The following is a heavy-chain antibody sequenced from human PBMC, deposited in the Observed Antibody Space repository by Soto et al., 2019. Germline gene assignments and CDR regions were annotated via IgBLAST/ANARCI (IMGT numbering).Heavy chain of an antibody. J-gene: IGHJ4*02. CDR2: ISGSADST. Sequence: EVQLLESGGSLVQPGGSLRLSCAASGFTFSTYAMSWVRQAPGKGLEWVSTISGSADSTFYADSAKGRFTISRDNSKNTLYLQMNSLRVEDTAVYYCAKVGDGSCSRTSCLFHFDYWGQGTLATVSS. CDR1: GFTFSTYA. V-gene: IGHV3-23*01. CDR3: AKVGDGSCSRTSCLFHFDY. D-gene: IGHD2-2*01.